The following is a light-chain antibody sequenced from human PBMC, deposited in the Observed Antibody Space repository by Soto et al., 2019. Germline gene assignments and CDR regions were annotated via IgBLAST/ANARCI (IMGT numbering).Light chain of an antibody. V-gene: IGKV3-15*01. Sequence: EIVMTQSPATLSVSPGERATLSCRASQSVSSNLAWYQQKPGQAPRLLIYGASTRATGIPARFIGSGSGTEFTLTISSLQSEGFAVYYCQHYNNWPPWTFGQGTKVEIK. CDR2: GAS. CDR3: QHYNNWPPWT. CDR1: QSVSSN. J-gene: IGKJ1*01.